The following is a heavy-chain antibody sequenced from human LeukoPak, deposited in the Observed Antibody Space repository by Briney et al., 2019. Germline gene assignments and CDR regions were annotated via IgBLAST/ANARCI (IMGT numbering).Heavy chain of an antibody. D-gene: IGHD3-9*01. CDR1: GFTFSNYA. V-gene: IGHV3-23*01. CDR2: FNPSSGST. CDR3: VRDDDPVDYYDILTGPPVPY. J-gene: IGHJ4*02. Sequence: GGSLRLSCAASGFTFSNYAMSWVRQAPGKGLEWVSSFNPSSGSTYYADSVKGRFTISRDNSKNTLYLQMNSLRAEDTAVYYCVRDDDPVDYYDILTGPPVPYWGQGTLVTVSS.